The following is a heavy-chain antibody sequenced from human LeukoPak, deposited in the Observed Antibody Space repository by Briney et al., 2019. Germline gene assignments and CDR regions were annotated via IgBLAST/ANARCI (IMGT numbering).Heavy chain of an antibody. D-gene: IGHD3-10*01. CDR1: GGSISSYY. CDR2: IYYSGST. V-gene: IGHV4-59*08. Sequence: PSETLSLTCTVSGGSISSYYWSWIRQPPGKGLEWIGYIYYSGSTNYNPSLKSRVTISVDTSKNQFSLKLSSVIAADTAVYYCARQSLVRGVYDYWGQGTLVTVSS. CDR3: ARQSLVRGVYDY. J-gene: IGHJ4*02.